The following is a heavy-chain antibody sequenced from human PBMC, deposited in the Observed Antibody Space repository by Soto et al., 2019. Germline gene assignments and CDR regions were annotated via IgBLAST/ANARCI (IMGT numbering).Heavy chain of an antibody. Sequence: QVQLQESGPGLVKPSETLSLTCTVSGGSIYSYYWSWIRQPAGKGLEWIGRVDTSGSASYNPSLRSRVTMSLDTSKNQCSLKLNSVTAADTAVYYCARESSRSEFDYWGQGTLVTVSS. CDR1: GGSIYSYY. J-gene: IGHJ4*02. CDR2: VDTSGSA. V-gene: IGHV4-4*07. CDR3: ARESSRSEFDY.